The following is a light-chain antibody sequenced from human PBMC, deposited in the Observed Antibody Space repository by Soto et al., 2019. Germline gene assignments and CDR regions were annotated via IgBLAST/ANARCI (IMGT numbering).Light chain of an antibody. Sequence: DIQMTQSPSTLSASIGDRVTITCRASESIRTWLAWYQHKPGKAPKFLIYDASSLESGVPSRFSGSGSATEFTLTISNLQPDDFATYFCQQYNNYPRTFGQGTKVDIK. CDR2: DAS. J-gene: IGKJ1*01. CDR1: ESIRTW. V-gene: IGKV1-5*01. CDR3: QQYNNYPRT.